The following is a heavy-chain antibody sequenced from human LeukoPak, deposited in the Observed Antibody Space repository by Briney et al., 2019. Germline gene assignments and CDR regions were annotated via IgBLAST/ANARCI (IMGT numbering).Heavy chain of an antibody. Sequence: GASVKVSCKASGYSFTSHYMHWVRQAPGQGLEWLGLINPSGSSTLYAQKFQGRVTMTRDTSTSTAYMELRSLRSDDTAVYYCARDKRYFDWLSPLDYWGQGTLVTVSS. CDR3: ARDKRYFDWLSPLDY. CDR2: INPSGSST. CDR1: GYSFTSHY. D-gene: IGHD3-9*01. V-gene: IGHV1-46*01. J-gene: IGHJ4*02.